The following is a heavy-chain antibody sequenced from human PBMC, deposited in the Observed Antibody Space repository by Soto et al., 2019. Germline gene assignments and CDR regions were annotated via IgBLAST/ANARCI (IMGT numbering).Heavy chain of an antibody. CDR2: INPNSGGT. D-gene: IGHD3-10*01. CDR3: ARATFGESSVNWFDP. V-gene: IGHV1-2*04. J-gene: IGHJ5*02. Sequence: ASVKVSCKASGYTFTGYYMHWVRQAPGQGLEWMGWINPNSGGTNYAQKFQGWVTMTRDTSISTAYMELSRLRSDDTAVYYFARATFGESSVNWFDPWGQGTLVTVSS. CDR1: GYTFTGYY.